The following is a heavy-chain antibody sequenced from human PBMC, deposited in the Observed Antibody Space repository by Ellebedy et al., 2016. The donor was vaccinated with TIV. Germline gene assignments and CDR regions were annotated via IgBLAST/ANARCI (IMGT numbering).Heavy chain of an antibody. D-gene: IGHD5-12*01. CDR3: ARRKREGDYDYFGFDH. CDR2: ISGSGDST. CDR1: AFTFSDHY. Sequence: PGGSLRLSCAASAFTFSDHYMDWARQAPGEGLEWVSAISGSGDSTYYADSEKGRFTISRDNAKNTLYLQMNSLRVEDTAVYFCARRKREGDYDYFGFDHWGQGTLVTVSS. V-gene: IGHV3-23*01. J-gene: IGHJ4*02.